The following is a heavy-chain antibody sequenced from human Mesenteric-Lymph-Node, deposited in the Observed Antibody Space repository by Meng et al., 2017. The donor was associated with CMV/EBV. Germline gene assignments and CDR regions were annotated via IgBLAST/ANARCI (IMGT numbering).Heavy chain of an antibody. V-gene: IGHV3-48*03. Sequence: GESLKISCAASGFTFSSYEMNWVRQAPGKGLEWVSYISSSGSTIYYADSVKGRFTISRDNAKNSLYLQMNSLRAEDTAVYYCARSERNVLRYFDWLGNIDYWGQGTLVTVSS. CDR2: ISSSGSTI. D-gene: IGHD3-9*01. J-gene: IGHJ4*02. CDR3: ARSERNVLRYFDWLGNIDY. CDR1: GFTFSSYE.